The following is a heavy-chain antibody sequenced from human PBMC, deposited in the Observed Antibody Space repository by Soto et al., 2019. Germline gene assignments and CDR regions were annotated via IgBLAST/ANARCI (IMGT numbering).Heavy chain of an antibody. CDR1: GDSIGSYY. CDR2: IYTSGIT. J-gene: IGHJ5*01. D-gene: IGHD6-13*01. CDR3: ARQTTYSSSWYDS. Sequence: KPSETLSLTCSVSGDSIGSYYWSWIRQSAGRGLEWIGRIYTSGITNYNPSLKSRVSMSVDTSKKQFSLKLTSVTAADTAVYYCARQTTYSSSWYDSWGQGTLVTVSS. V-gene: IGHV4-4*07.